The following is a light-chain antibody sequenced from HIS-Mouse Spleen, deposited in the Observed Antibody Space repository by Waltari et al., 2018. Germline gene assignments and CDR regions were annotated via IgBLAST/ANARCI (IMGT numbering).Light chain of an antibody. Sequence: SYELTQPPSVSVSPGQTARITCSGDALPKNYAYWYQQKSGQAPALVIYEDSKRPSGIPERFSCSSSWTMATLTISGAQVEDEADYYCYSTDSSGNHRVFGGGTKLTVL. CDR1: ALPKNY. V-gene: IGLV3-10*01. J-gene: IGLJ2*01. CDR2: EDS. CDR3: YSTDSSGNHRV.